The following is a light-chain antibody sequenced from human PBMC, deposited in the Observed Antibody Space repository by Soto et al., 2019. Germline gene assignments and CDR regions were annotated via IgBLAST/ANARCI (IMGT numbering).Light chain of an antibody. CDR2: KAF. CDR1: QSILSY. V-gene: IGKV1-5*03. CDR3: QPHHTHPFT. J-gene: IGKJ4*01. Sequence: DIQMTQSPSTLSASVGDRVTITCRASQSILSYLAWYQEKPGRAPKLLIYKAFSLEDGVPSRFSGSGSGTEFTLSISSLQPVDFATYYCQPHHTHPFTFGGGTKVEI.